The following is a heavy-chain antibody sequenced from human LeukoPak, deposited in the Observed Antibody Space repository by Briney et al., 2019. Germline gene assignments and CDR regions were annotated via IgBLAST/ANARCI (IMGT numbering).Heavy chain of an antibody. CDR2: INHSGST. D-gene: IGHD2/OR15-2a*01. Sequence: GSLRLSCAASGFTFSSYEMSWVRQPPGKGLEWIGEINHSGSTNYNPSLKSRVTISVDTSKNQFSLKLSSVTAADTAVYYCARGRASSLWGQGTLVTVSS. V-gene: IGHV4-34*01. J-gene: IGHJ4*02. CDR1: GFTFSSYE. CDR3: ARGRASSL.